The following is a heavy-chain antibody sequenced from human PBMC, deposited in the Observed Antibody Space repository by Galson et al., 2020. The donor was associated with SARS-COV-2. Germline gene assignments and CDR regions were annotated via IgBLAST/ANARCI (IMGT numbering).Heavy chain of an antibody. Sequence: GESLKISCAASGFSFSIYAMNWVSQVPAPGKGQEWVSGINSGGGSTYYAESVKGRFTISRDDSKNTLYLQMNSLRADDTAVYYCAKDRDFNEYIWGSFYGDGMDVWGQGTTVTVSS. J-gene: IGHJ6*01. CDR3: AKDRDFNEYIWGSFYGDGMDV. CDR2: INSGGGST. CDR1: GFSFSIYA. V-gene: IGHV3-23*01. D-gene: IGHD3-16*01.